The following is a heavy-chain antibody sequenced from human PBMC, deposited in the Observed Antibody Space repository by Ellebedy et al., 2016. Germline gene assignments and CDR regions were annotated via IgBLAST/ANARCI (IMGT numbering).Heavy chain of an antibody. CDR3: TTEDGSYCDY. CDR1: GFTFGDYA. CDR2: IRSKAYGGTT. D-gene: IGHD1-26*01. J-gene: IGHJ4*02. V-gene: IGHV3-49*03. Sequence: GGSLRLSXTASGFTFGDYAMSWFRQAPGKGLEWVGFIRSKAYGGTTEYAASVKGRFTISRDDSKNTLYLQMNSLKTEDTAVYYCTTEDGSYCDYWGQGTLVTVSS.